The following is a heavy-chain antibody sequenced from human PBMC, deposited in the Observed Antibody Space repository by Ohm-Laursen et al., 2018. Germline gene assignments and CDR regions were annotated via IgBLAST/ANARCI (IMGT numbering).Heavy chain of an antibody. CDR3: AKVRVAYSSGWFLYYGMDV. J-gene: IGHJ6*02. CDR1: GFTFSSYG. D-gene: IGHD6-19*01. CDR2: ISYDGSNK. Sequence: SLRLSCAASGFTFSSYGMHWVRQAPGKGLEWVAVISYDGSNKYYADSVKGRFTISRDHSKNTLYLQMNSLRAEDTAVYYCAKVRVAYSSGWFLYYGMDVWGQGTTVTVSS. V-gene: IGHV3-30*18.